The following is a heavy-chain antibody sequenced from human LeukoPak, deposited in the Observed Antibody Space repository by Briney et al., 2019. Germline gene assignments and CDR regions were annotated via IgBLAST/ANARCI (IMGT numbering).Heavy chain of an antibody. CDR3: ARSPGGAYFDY. V-gene: IGHV4-39*01. D-gene: IGHD3-16*01. CDR2: IYNSGST. CDR1: GGSISSSSYY. Sequence: PSETLSLTCTVSGGSISSSSYYWGWIRQPPGKGMEWIGNIYNSGSTYYNSSLKSRVTISADRSKNQFSLKLSSVTAADTAVYYCARSPGGAYFDYWGQGTLVTVSS. J-gene: IGHJ4*02.